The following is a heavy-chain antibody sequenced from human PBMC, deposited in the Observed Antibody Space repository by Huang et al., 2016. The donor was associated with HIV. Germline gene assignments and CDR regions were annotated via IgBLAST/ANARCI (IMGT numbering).Heavy chain of an antibody. CDR2: IIPIFATA. D-gene: IGHD4-17*01. Sequence: QVQLVQSGAEVVKPGSSVTVSCKASGGTLSRHSICWVRQAPGQGLEWMGGIIPIFATANYARIFQGRVTITADEATSTVYLELTSLRSDDTAVYYCARVHGDYEDYFFDYWGQGTLVIVSS. V-gene: IGHV1-69*13. CDR3: ARVHGDYEDYFFDY. J-gene: IGHJ4*02. CDR1: GGTLSRHS.